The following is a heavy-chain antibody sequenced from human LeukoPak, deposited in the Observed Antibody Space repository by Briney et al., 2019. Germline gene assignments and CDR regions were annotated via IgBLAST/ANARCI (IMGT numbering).Heavy chain of an antibody. CDR1: GSTFSSYA. CDR3: VKEDYGDYSTLPDY. D-gene: IGHD4-17*01. Sequence: GGSLRLSCSASGSTFSSYAMHWVRQAPGKGLEYVSAISSNGGSTYYADSVKGRFTISRDNSKNTLYLQMSSLRAEDTAVYYCVKEDYGDYSTLPDYWGQGTLVTVSS. J-gene: IGHJ4*02. V-gene: IGHV3-64D*09. CDR2: ISSNGGST.